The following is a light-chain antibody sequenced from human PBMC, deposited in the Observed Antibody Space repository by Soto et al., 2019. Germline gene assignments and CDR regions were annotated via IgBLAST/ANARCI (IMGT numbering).Light chain of an antibody. CDR3: QQCGYSPYT. CDR1: ESISRDY. J-gene: IGKJ2*01. Sequence: ETVLTQSPGTLSVSPGERVTLSCTASESISRDYLVWYQQKPRQPPRLLLQGASYMATGIPDRFSGSGFRTDFNFTLTIARVEPEDFGVYFCQQCGYSPYTFGQGTKLEIK. V-gene: IGKV3-20*01. CDR2: GAS.